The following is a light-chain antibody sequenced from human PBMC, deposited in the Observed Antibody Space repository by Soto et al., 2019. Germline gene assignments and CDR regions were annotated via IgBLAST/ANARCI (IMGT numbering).Light chain of an antibody. V-gene: IGLV2-14*04. J-gene: IGLJ2*01. CDR2: DFT. Sequence: SWYKQHPGKASKLMISDFTNRPAGVSNRFSGSKSGNTASLTISGLQAEDEADYYCSSYTSSSTVVFGGGTKLTVL. CDR3: SSYTSSSTVV.